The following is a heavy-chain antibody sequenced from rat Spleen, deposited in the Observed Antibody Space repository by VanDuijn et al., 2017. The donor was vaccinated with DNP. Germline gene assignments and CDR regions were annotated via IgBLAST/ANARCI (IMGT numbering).Heavy chain of an antibody. Sequence: EVQLVESGGDLVQPGRSLKLSCVASGFTFNNYWMTWIRQVPGKGLEWVASITSSGGSTYYPDSVKGRFTISRDNAKNTLYLQMNSLRSEDMATYYCTRWDYGGYRGYFDFWGPGTMVTVSS. CDR1: GFTFNNYW. V-gene: IGHV5-31*01. D-gene: IGHD1-11*01. CDR3: TRWDYGGYRGYFDF. CDR2: ITSSGGST. J-gene: IGHJ1*01.